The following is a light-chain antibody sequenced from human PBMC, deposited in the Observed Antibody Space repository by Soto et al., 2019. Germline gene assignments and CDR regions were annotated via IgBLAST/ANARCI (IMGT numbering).Light chain of an antibody. J-gene: IGKJ3*01. CDR1: QSVSSN. V-gene: IGKV3-11*01. CDR2: DAS. CDR3: QLRSNWPPFT. Sequence: EIVLTQSPATLSLSPGERATLSCRARQSVSSNLAWHQQKPGQAPRLLIYDASNRATGIPARFSGSGSGTDFTLTISSLEPEDFAVYYCQLRSNWPPFTFGPGTKVDIK.